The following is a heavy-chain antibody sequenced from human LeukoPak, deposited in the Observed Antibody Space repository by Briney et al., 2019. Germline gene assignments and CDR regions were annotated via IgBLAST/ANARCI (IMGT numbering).Heavy chain of an antibody. J-gene: IGHJ1*01. V-gene: IGHV3-23*01. CDR3: AKDPGGDYVNAEYFQH. Sequence: GGSLRLSCTAFGFTFSSYAMSWVRQAPGKGLEWVSAISGSGGSTYYADSVKGWFTISRDNSKNTLYLQMNSLRAEDTAVYYCAKDPGGDYVNAEYFQHWGQGTLVTVSS. D-gene: IGHD4-17*01. CDR2: ISGSGGST. CDR1: GFTFSSYA.